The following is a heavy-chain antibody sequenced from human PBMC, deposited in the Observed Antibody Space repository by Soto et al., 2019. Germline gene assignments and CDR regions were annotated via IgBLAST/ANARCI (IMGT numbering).Heavy chain of an antibody. Sequence: PSETLSLTCTVSGGSISSGGYYWSWIRQHPGKGPEWIGNIYYSGSTYYNPSLKSRVTISVDTSKNQFSLKLSSVTAADTAVYYCARVSTMVRGVTSYYYGMDVWGQGTTVTVSS. CDR2: IYYSGST. J-gene: IGHJ6*02. V-gene: IGHV4-31*03. D-gene: IGHD3-10*01. CDR1: GGSISSGGYY. CDR3: ARVSTMVRGVTSYYYGMDV.